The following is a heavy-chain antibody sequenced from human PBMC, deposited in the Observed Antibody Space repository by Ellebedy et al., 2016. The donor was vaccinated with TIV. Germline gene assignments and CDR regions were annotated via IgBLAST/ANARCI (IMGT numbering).Heavy chain of an antibody. CDR3: AREDCNWLDP. D-gene: IGHD2/OR15-2a*01. V-gene: IGHV3-7*01. J-gene: IGHJ5*02. CDR2: IKGDASEE. CDR1: GFASRNYR. Sequence: PGGSLRLSCVASGFASRNYRMRRVLQAPGKGLEWVANIKGDASEEYYLDSVKGRFTISRDNRKRSLYLQVNSLRVEDTTVYFGAREDCNWLDPWGQGTLVTVAS.